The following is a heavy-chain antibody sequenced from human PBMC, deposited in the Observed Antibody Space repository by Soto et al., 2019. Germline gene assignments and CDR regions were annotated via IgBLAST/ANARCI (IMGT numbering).Heavy chain of an antibody. J-gene: IGHJ4*02. CDR1: GGTFSSYA. CDR2: IIPIFGTA. Sequence: QVQLVQSGAAVKKPGSSVKVSCKASGGTFSSYAISWVRQAPGQGLEWMGGIIPIFGTANYAQKFQGRVTITADESTSTAYMELSSLRSEDTAVYYCARRHCISTSCYAPIDYWGQGTLVTVSS. D-gene: IGHD2-2*01. V-gene: IGHV1-69*12. CDR3: ARRHCISTSCYAPIDY.